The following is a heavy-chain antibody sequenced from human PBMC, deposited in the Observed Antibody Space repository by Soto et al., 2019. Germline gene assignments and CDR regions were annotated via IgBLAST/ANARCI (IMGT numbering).Heavy chain of an antibody. CDR3: AKDRQQWLVPYYFDY. D-gene: IGHD6-19*01. J-gene: IGHJ4*02. CDR1: GFTFSSYA. V-gene: IGHV3-23*01. Sequence: GGSLRLSCAASGFTFSSYAMSWVRQAPGKGLEWVSDISGSGGSTYYEDSVKGRFTISRDNSKNTLYLQMNSLRAEDTAVYYCAKDRQQWLVPYYFDYWGQGTLVTVSS. CDR2: ISGSGGST.